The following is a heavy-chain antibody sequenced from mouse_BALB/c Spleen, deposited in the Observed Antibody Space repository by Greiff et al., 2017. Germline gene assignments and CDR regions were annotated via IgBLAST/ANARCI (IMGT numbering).Heavy chain of an antibody. V-gene: IGHV1S81*02. Sequence: QVQLQQPGAELVKPGASVKLSCKASGYTFTSYWMHWVKQRPGQGLEWIGEINPSNGRTNYNEKFKCKATLTVDKSSSPAYMQLSSLTSEDSAVYYCANYYGSSWFAYWGQGTLVTVSA. J-gene: IGHJ3*01. CDR1: GYTFTSYW. D-gene: IGHD1-1*01. CDR3: ANYYGSSWFAY. CDR2: INPSNGRT.